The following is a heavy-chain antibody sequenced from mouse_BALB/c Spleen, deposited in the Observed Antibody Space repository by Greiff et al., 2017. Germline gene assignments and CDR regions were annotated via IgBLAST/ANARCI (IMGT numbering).Heavy chain of an antibody. V-gene: IGHV1-4*02. J-gene: IGHJ4*01. CDR1: GYTFTSYT. Sequence: QVQLQQSAAELARPGASVKMSCKASGYTFTSYTMHWVKQRPGQGLEWIGYINPSSGYTEYNQKFKDKTTVTADKSSSTAYMQLSSLTSEDSAVYYCARWDGDYDWGYWGQGTSGTVSS. CDR2: INPSSGYT. CDR3: ARWDGDYDWGY. D-gene: IGHD2-4*01.